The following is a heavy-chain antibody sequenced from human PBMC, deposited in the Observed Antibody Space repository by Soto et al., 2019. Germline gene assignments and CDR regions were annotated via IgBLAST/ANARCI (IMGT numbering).Heavy chain of an antibody. J-gene: IGHJ5*02. CDR2: ISAYNGNT. V-gene: IGHV1-18*01. D-gene: IGHD3-3*01. CDR3: ARVEGVVITYNWFDP. CDR1: GYTFTSYG. Sequence: ASVKVSCKASGYTFTSYGSSWGRQAPGQGLEWMGWISAYNGNTNYAQKLQGRVTMTTDTSTSTAYMELRSLRSDDTAVYYCARVEGVVITYNWFDPWGQGTLVTVSS.